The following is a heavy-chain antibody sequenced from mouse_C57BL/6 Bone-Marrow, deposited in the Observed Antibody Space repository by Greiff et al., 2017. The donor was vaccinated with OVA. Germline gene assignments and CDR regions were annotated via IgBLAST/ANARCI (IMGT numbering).Heavy chain of an antibody. CDR2: ISSGSSTI. J-gene: IGHJ1*03. CDR3: ARINYWYFDV. V-gene: IGHV5-17*01. CDR1: GFTFSDYG. Sequence: EVQLVESGGGLVKPGGSLKLSCAASGFTFSDYGMHWVRQAPEKGLEWVAYISSGSSTIYYADTVKGRFTISRANAKNTLCLQMTRLRSEDTAMYYCARINYWYFDVWGTGTTVTVSS.